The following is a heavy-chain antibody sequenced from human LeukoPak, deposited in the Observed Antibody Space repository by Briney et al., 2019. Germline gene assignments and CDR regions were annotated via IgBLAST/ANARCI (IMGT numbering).Heavy chain of an antibody. J-gene: IGHJ5*02. V-gene: IGHV4-39*01. CDR3: ARHYATRTFDP. Sequence: GSLRLSCAGSGFTFSDYYMNWVRQPPGKGLEWIGSVYYSGSTFYNPSLKGRVTISVDTSKNQFSLQLGSVTAADTAVYYCARHYATRTFDPWGQGTLVTVSS. D-gene: IGHD3-16*01. CDR1: GFTFSDYY. CDR2: VYYSGST.